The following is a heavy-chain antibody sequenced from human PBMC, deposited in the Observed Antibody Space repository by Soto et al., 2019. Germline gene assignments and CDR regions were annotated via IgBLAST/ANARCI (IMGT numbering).Heavy chain of an antibody. CDR2: ISSNGGRT. Sequence: GGSLRLSCSASGFTFSIYAMHWVRQAPGKGLEYVSAISSNGGRTYYADSMKGRFTISRDNSKNTLYLQMSSLRAEDTAVYYCVKDFQSQFFDWLAKFDYWGRGTLVTVSS. J-gene: IGHJ4*02. V-gene: IGHV3-64D*08. CDR3: VKDFQSQFFDWLAKFDY. D-gene: IGHD3-9*01. CDR1: GFTFSIYA.